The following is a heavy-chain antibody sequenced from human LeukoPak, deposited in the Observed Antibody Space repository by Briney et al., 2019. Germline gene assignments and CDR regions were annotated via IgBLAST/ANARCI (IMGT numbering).Heavy chain of an antibody. CDR3: AKGYGDYAVY. V-gene: IGHV3-23*01. D-gene: IGHD4-17*01. CDR1: GFTFSSHG. J-gene: IGHJ4*02. CDR2: ISGSGGST. Sequence: SGGSLRLSCAASGFTFSSHGMPWVRQAPGKGLEWVSAISGSGGSTYYADSVKGRFTISRDNSKNTLYLQMNSLRAEDTAVYYCAKGYGDYAVYWGQGTLVTVSS.